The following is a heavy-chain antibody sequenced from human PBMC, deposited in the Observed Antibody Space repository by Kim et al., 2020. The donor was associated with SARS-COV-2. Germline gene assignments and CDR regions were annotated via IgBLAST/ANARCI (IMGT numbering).Heavy chain of an antibody. CDR2: ISYDGSNK. D-gene: IGHD6-13*01. CDR1: GFTFSSYG. V-gene: IGHV3-33*05. Sequence: GGSLRLSCAASGFTFSSYGMHWVRQAPGKGLEWVAVISYDGSNKYYADSVKGRFTISRDNSKNTLYLQMNSLRAEDTAVYYCERGDLAGIAAAWGYWGQGTLVTVSS. J-gene: IGHJ4*02. CDR3: ERGDLAGIAAAWGY.